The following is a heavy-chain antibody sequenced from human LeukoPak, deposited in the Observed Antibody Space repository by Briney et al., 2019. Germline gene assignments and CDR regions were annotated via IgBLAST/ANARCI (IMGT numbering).Heavy chain of an antibody. CDR1: GFTFDDYA. D-gene: IGHD6-13*01. CDR3: AKDHISSSWYHYYGMDV. J-gene: IGHJ6*02. CDR2: ISWNSGSI. Sequence: GGSLRLSCAASGFTFDDYAMHWVRQAPGKGLEWVSGISWNSGSIGYADSVKGRFTISRDNAKNSLYLQMNSLRAEDTALYHCAKDHISSSWYHYYGMDVWGQGTTVTVSS. V-gene: IGHV3-9*01.